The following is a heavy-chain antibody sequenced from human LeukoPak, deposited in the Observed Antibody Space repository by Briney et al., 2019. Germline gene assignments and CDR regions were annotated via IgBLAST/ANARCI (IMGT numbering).Heavy chain of an antibody. CDR3: ARLRGGGDHWAFDI. D-gene: IGHD2-21*02. Sequence: PGGSLRLSCAASGFSFSSYWIHWVRQAPGKGLVWVSRINSDGSNTRYADSVKGRFTVSRDNAESTAYLQMNSLRAEDTALYYCARLRGGGDHWAFDIWGQGTMVTVSS. CDR2: INSDGSNT. V-gene: IGHV3-74*01. CDR1: GFSFSSYW. J-gene: IGHJ3*02.